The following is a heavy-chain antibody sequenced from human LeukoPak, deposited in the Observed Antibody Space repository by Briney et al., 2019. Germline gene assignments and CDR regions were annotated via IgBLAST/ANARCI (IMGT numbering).Heavy chain of an antibody. J-gene: IGHJ3*02. CDR3: ARVVCSGGSCYSGSDAFDI. CDR1: GLTVSSNY. D-gene: IGHD2-15*01. CDR2: IYSGGST. Sequence: GGSLRLSCAASGLTVSSNYMSWVRQAPGKGLEWVSVIYSGGSTYYADSVKGRFTISRDNARDSLYLQMNSLRAEDTAVYYCARVVCSGGSCYSGSDAFDIWGQGTMVSVSS. V-gene: IGHV3-53*01.